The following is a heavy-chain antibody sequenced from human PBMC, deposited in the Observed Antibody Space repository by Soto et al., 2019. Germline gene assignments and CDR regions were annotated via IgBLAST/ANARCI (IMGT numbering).Heavy chain of an antibody. V-gene: IGHV1-69*01. CDR3: ASSPGIQLWGRLDY. CDR1: GGTFSSYA. J-gene: IGHJ4*02. D-gene: IGHD5-18*01. CDR2: IIPIFGTA. Sequence: QVQLVQSGAEVKKPGSSVKVSCKASGGTFSSYAISWVRQAPGQGLEWVGGIIPIFGTANYAQKFQGRVTITAEESTGTAYMELSSLRSEDTAVYYCASSPGIQLWGRLDYWGQGTLVTVSS.